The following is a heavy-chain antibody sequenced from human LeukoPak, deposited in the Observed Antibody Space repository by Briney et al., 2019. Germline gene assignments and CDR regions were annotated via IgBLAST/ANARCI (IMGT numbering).Heavy chain of an antibody. CDR1: GGSISSGGYY. CDR3: ARERRGYSYGYGLFDY. CDR2: IYHSGST. V-gene: IGHV4-30-2*01. Sequence: SETLSLTCTVSGGSISSGGYYWSWIRQPPGKGLEWIGYIYHSGSTYYNPSLKSRVTISVDTSKNQFSLKLSSVTAADTAVYYCARERRGYSYGYGLFDYWGQGTLVTVSS. D-gene: IGHD5-18*01. J-gene: IGHJ4*02.